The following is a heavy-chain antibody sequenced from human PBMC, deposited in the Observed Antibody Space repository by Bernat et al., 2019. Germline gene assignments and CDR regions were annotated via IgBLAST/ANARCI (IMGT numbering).Heavy chain of an antibody. V-gene: IGHV3-NL1*01. CDR1: GFTFSSYG. D-gene: IGHD6-13*01. J-gene: IGHJ5*02. Sequence: QVQLVESGGGVVQPGRSLRPSCAASGFTFSSYGMHWVRQAPGKGLEWVSVIYSGGSTYYADSVKGRFTISRDTSKNTLYLQMNSLRAEDTAVYYCARDPQLATWGQGTLVTVSS. CDR3: ARDPQLAT. CDR2: IYSGGST.